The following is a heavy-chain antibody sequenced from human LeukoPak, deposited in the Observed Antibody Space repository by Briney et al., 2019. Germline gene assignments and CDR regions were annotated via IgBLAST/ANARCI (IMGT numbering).Heavy chain of an antibody. Sequence: PGGSLRLSCAASGLPFSKNAMHWVRQAPGKGLERVAVISYDGSNEDYADSVKGRFTISRDNSKNTLYLQMNSLRAEDTAVYYCAKDISYYYGSGSHSWGQGTLVTVSS. J-gene: IGHJ4*02. CDR2: ISYDGSNE. V-gene: IGHV3-30-3*01. D-gene: IGHD3-10*01. CDR1: GLPFSKNA. CDR3: AKDISYYYGSGSHS.